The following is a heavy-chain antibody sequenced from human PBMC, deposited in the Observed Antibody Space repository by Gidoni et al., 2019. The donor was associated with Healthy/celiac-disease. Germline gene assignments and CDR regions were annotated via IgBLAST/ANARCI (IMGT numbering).Heavy chain of an antibody. V-gene: IGHV4-34*01. CDR1: GGSFSGYY. J-gene: IGHJ6*02. D-gene: IGHD3-3*01. Sequence: QVQLQQWGAGLLKPSETLSPTCAVYGGSFSGYYWSWIRQPPGKGLEWIGEINHSGSTNYNPSLKSRVTISVDTSKNQFSLKLSSVTAADTAVYYCARFYDFWSGEPYGMDVWGQGTTVTVSS. CDR3: ARFYDFWSGEPYGMDV. CDR2: INHSGST.